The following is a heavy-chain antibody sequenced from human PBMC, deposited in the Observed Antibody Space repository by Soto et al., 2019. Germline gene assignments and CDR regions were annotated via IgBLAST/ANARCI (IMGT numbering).Heavy chain of an antibody. CDR1: GGSISSADYY. J-gene: IGHJ6*02. Sequence: QVQLQESGPGLVKPSQTLSLTCTVSGGSISSADYYWSWIRQPPGKGLEWIGYIYYSGSTYYNPSLKSRVTMSVDTSKNQFSLKLSSVTAADTAVYYCARDAVTTQRGRRYYYYGMDVWGQGTTVTVSS. CDR3: ARDAVTTQRGRRYYYYGMDV. V-gene: IGHV4-30-4*01. D-gene: IGHD4-17*01. CDR2: IYYSGST.